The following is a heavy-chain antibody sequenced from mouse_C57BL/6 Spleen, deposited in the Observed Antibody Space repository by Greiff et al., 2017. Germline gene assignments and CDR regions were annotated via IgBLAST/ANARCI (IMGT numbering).Heavy chain of an antibody. J-gene: IGHJ2*01. V-gene: IGHV1-80*01. CDR3: ARWVTTVYFDY. D-gene: IGHD1-1*01. Sequence: QVTLKVSGAELVKPGASVKISCKASGYAFSSYWMNWVKQRPGKGLEWIGQIYPGDGDTNYNGKFKGKATLTADKSSSTAYMQLSSLTSEDSAVYFCARWVTTVYFDYWGQGTTLTVSS. CDR1: GYAFSSYW. CDR2: IYPGDGDT.